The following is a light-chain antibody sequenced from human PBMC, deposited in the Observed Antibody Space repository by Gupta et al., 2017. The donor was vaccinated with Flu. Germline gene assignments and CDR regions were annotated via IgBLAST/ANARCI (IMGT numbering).Light chain of an antibody. CDR2: KAS. V-gene: IGKV1-5*03. CDR1: QNINSW. Sequence: DIQVTQSPSTLSASVGDRVTITCRASQNINSWLAWYQQKPGKAPNVLIYKASNLESGVPSRFSGNESGTEFTLTITSLQPDDFATYYCQQYDTYPWTFGRGTKVEIK. J-gene: IGKJ1*01. CDR3: QQYDTYPWT.